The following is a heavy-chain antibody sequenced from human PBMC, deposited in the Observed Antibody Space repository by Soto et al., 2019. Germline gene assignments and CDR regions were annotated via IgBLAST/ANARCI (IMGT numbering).Heavy chain of an antibody. CDR1: GYSFTNYW. CDR2: IYPGDSDT. CDR3: ASSSVGTMAYYYGMDV. D-gene: IGHD1-7*01. J-gene: IGHJ6*02. V-gene: IGHV5-51*01. Sequence: PGECLKISCKGSGYSFTNYWIGWVRQMPGKGLEWMGIIYPGDSDTRYSPSFQGQVTMSADKSISTAYLQWSSLKASDTAMYYCASSSVGTMAYYYGMDVWGQGTTVTV.